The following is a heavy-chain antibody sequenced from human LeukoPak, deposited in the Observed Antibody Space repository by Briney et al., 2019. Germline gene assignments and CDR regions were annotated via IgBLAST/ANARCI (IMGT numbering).Heavy chain of an antibody. J-gene: IGHJ4*02. CDR2: IYYSGST. Sequence: SETLSLTCTVSGGSISSSSYYWGWVRQPPGKGLEWIGSIYYSGSTYYNPSLKSRVTISVDTSKNQFSLKLSSVTAADTAVYYCAEGYCSGGSCYVDDNYFDYWGQGTLVTVSS. V-gene: IGHV4-39*01. CDR3: AEGYCSGGSCYVDDNYFDY. CDR1: GGSISSSSYY. D-gene: IGHD2-15*01.